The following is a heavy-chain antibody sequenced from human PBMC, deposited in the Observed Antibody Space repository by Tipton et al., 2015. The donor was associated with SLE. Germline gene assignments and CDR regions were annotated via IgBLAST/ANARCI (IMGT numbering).Heavy chain of an antibody. CDR1: GGSFSGYY. D-gene: IGHD3-10*01. Sequence: TLSLTCAVYGGSFSGYYWSWIRQPPGKGLEWIGEINHSGSTNYNPSLKSRVTISVDTSKNQFSLKLSSVTAADTAVYYCARGFHPYYYGSGSGWYFDLWGRGTLVTVSS. V-gene: IGHV4-34*01. J-gene: IGHJ2*01. CDR3: ARGFHPYYYGSGSGWYFDL. CDR2: INHSGST.